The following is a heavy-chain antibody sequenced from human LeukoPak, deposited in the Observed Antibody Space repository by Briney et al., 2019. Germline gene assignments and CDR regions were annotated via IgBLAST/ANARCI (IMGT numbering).Heavy chain of an antibody. V-gene: IGHV3-49*03. CDR1: GFTFGDYA. Sequence: GRSLRLSCTASGFTFGDYAMSWFRQAPGKGLEWVGFIRSKAYGGTTEYAASVKGRFTISRDDSKSIAYLQMNSLKTEDTAVYYCTRDWVTMVRGEGVFDPWGQGPLVTVSS. CDR3: TRDWVTMVRGEGVFDP. CDR2: IRSKAYGGTT. J-gene: IGHJ5*02. D-gene: IGHD3-10*01.